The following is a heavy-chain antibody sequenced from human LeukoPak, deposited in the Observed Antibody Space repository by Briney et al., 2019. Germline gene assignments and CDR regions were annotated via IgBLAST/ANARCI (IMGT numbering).Heavy chain of an antibody. V-gene: IGHV1-46*03. CDR2: INPSGGST. CDR1: GYTFTSYY. CDR3: ARNHRQRTITTGNAY. D-gene: IGHD1-14*01. Sequence: ASVKVSCKASGYTFTSYYMHWVRQAPGQGLEWMGIINPSGGSTSYAQKFQGRVTMTRETSTSTVYMELSSLRAEDTAVYYCARNHRQRTITTGNAYWGQGTLATVSS. J-gene: IGHJ4*02.